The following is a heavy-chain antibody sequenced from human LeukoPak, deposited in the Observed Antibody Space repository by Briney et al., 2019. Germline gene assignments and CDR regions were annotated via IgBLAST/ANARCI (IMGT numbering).Heavy chain of an antibody. CDR1: GGSISSYY. CDR2: IYYSGST. Sequence: NASETLSLTCTVSGGSISSYYWGWIRQPPGKGLEWIGSIYYSGSTYSNPSLKSRVTISVDTSKSQFSLKLISVTAADTAVYYCARDGYTYGSFDYWGQGTLVTVSS. D-gene: IGHD5-18*01. CDR3: ARDGYTYGSFDY. J-gene: IGHJ4*02. V-gene: IGHV4-39*01.